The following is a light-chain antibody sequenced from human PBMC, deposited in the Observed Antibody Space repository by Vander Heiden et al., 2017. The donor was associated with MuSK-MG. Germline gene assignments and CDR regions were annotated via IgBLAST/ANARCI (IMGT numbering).Light chain of an antibody. CDR3: QQRSNWPLYT. CDR1: QSVSSY. V-gene: IGKV3-11*01. Sequence: EIVLTQSPATLSLSPGERATLSCRASQSVSSYLAWYQQKPGQAPRLLIYDASNRATGIPARFSGSGYGTDFTLTISSREPEDFAVYYCQQRSNWPLYTFGQWTKLEIK. CDR2: DAS. J-gene: IGKJ2*01.